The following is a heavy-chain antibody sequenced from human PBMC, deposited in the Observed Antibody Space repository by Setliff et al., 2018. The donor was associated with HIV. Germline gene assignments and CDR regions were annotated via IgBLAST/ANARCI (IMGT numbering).Heavy chain of an antibody. J-gene: IGHJ4*02. CDR2: LSPSGTT. CDR3: ASFFVTTVTNQDY. V-gene: IGHV4-38-2*02. Sequence: SETLSLTCTVSGYSVNSEYYWGWIRQPPGKGLEWIGELSPSGTTRSNPSLQSRVTISLDTSNNQFSLKLTSVTAADTAMYYCASFFVTTVTNQDYWGQGTPVTVSS. CDR1: GYSVNSEYY. D-gene: IGHD4-17*01.